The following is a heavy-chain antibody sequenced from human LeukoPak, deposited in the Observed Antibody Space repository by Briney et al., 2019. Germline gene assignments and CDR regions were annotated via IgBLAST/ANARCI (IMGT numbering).Heavy chain of an antibody. CDR2: VYYSGST. V-gene: IGHV4-59*01. Sequence: SETLSLTCAVSGGSFSNYYWSWIRQPPGKGLEWIGDVYYSGSTNYNPSLKNRVTISVDTSKNQFLLKVTSVTAADSAVYYCARDKLPPNCYLDLWGRGTPVTVSS. D-gene: IGHD4-23*01. CDR1: GGSFSNYY. J-gene: IGHJ2*01. CDR3: ARDKLPPNCYLDL.